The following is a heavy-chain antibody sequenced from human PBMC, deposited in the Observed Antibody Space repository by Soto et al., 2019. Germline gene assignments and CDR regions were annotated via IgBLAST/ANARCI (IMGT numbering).Heavy chain of an antibody. CDR3: AKEDDLYYFEY. J-gene: IGHJ4*02. D-gene: IGHD3-3*01. CDR2: ISHDGLNK. Sequence: GGSLRLSCAASGFTFSNYGMHWVRQAPGKGLEWVAIISHDGLNKYYGDSVKGRFTISRDNSKNTLYLQMDSLRAEDTAVYYCAKEDDLYYFEYWGQGALVTVSS. V-gene: IGHV3-30*18. CDR1: GFTFSNYG.